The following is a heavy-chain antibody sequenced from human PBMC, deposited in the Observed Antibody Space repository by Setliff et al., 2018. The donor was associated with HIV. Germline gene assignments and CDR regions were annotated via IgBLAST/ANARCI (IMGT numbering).Heavy chain of an antibody. Sequence: GGSLRLSCRASGFNFGESVLNWVRQAPEKGLEWVGFIRSKAYGGTTEYAASVKGRFTISRDDSNSIAYLQMNSLKTEDTAVYYCTRLRGYSYGLASYYYYYMDVWGKGTTVTVSS. D-gene: IGHD5-18*01. J-gene: IGHJ6*03. CDR1: GFNFGESV. V-gene: IGHV3-49*04. CDR2: IRSKAYGGTT. CDR3: TRLRGYSYGLASYYYYYMDV.